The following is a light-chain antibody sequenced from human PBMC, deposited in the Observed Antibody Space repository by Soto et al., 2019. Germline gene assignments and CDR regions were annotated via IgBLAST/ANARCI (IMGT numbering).Light chain of an antibody. CDR3: QQHNQWPIT. Sequence: DIVLTQSPGTLSFSPGERATLSCRASQSVSSSYLAWYQQKPGQAPRLLIYGASSRATGIPDRFSGSGSGTDFTLTINRLEPEDSAVYYCQQHNQWPITFGQGTRLEIK. CDR2: GAS. V-gene: IGKV3D-20*02. J-gene: IGKJ5*01. CDR1: QSVSSSY.